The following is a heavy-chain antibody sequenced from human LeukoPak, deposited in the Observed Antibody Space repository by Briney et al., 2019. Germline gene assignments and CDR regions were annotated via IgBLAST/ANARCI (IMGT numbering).Heavy chain of an antibody. CDR1: GGTYSSYA. V-gene: IGHV1-69*05. D-gene: IGHD6-13*01. J-gene: IGHJ5*02. Sequence: GASVKVSCKASGGTYSSYAISWVRQAPGQGLEWMGGIIPIFGTANYAQKFQGRVTITTDESTSTAYMELSSLRSEDTAVYYCARATRGYSSSWYDSSWFDPWGQGTLVTVSS. CDR2: IIPIFGTA. CDR3: ARATRGYSSSWYDSSWFDP.